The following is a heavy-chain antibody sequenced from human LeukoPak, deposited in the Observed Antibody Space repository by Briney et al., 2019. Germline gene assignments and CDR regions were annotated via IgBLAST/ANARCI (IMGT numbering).Heavy chain of an antibody. J-gene: IGHJ4*02. CDR3: ARWDRFHGV. CDR1: GFTFSSYS. D-gene: IGHD1-14*01. CDR2: VSSSSSYI. Sequence: GVLRLSCAASGFTFSSYSMNWVRQAPGKGLEWVSSVSSSSSYIYYANSVKGRFTISRVNAKTSLYLQMNSLGVEDTAVYYCARWDRFHGVWGQGTLVTVSS. V-gene: IGHV3-21*01.